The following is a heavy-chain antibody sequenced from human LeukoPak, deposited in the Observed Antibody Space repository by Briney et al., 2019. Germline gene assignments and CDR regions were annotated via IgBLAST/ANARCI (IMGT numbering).Heavy chain of an antibody. D-gene: IGHD7-27*01. CDR2: IYYSGST. CDR3: ARQGWNWGSDC. Sequence: PSETLSLTCTVSNGSISSSSHYWGWIRQRPGKGLEWIGTIYYSGSTYYNPSLKSRLTISVDTSKNQFSLKLNSVTAADTAVYFCARQGWNWGSDCWGQGTLVTVSS. J-gene: IGHJ4*02. CDR1: NGSISSSSHY. V-gene: IGHV4-39*01.